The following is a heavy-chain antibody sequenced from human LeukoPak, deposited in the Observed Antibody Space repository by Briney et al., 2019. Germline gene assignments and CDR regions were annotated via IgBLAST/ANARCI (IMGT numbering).Heavy chain of an antibody. V-gene: IGHV1-69*05. CDR1: GGTFSSYA. Sequence: GASVTVSCKGSGGTFSSYAISWGRQAPGQGLELMGGIIPIFGRGNYAQKFQGRVTITTDESTSTAYMELSSLRSEDTAVYYCARVPGGYYYMDVWGKGTTVTVSS. CDR2: IIPIFGRG. D-gene: IGHD1-26*01. CDR3: ARVPGGYYYMDV. J-gene: IGHJ6*03.